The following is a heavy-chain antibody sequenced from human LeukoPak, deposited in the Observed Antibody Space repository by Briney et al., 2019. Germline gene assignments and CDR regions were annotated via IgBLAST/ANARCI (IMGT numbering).Heavy chain of an antibody. J-gene: IGHJ5*02. V-gene: IGHV3-66*01. CDR2: IYSGGST. CDR3: ARGVGIAAAGTRFDP. CDR1: EFTVSNNY. Sequence: PGGSLRLSCAASEFTVSNNYMSWVRQAPGKGLEWVSVIYSGGSTYYADSVKSRFTISRDHSKNTLYLQMSSLRAEDTPVYYCARGVGIAAAGTRFDPWGQGTLVTVSS. D-gene: IGHD6-13*01.